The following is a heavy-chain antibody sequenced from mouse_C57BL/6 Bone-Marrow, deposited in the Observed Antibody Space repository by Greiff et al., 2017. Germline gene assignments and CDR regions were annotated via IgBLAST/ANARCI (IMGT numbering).Heavy chain of an antibody. CDR1: GFNIKDDY. V-gene: IGHV14-4*01. Sequence: VQLQQSGAELVRPGASVKLSCTASGFNIKDDYMHWVKQRPEQGLEWIGWIDPENGDTEDASKFQGKATITADTSTNPAYLQLSSLTSENTAVYYCTTGSGVWGTGTTVTVSS. CDR3: TTGSGV. J-gene: IGHJ1*03. CDR2: IDPENGDT.